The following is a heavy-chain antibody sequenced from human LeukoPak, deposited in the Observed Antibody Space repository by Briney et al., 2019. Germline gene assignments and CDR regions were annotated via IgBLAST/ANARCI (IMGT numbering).Heavy chain of an antibody. D-gene: IGHD3-22*01. CDR1: GGSISTYY. V-gene: IGHV4-59*01. CDR2: IYYSGNS. Sequence: SETLSLTCTVSGGSISTYYWSWIRQPPGKGLEWIGYIYYSGNSNYNPSLKGRVTISVDTSKNQVSLKLSSVTAADTAVYYCAGLGASGNGYLSWFDPWGQGTLVAVSS. J-gene: IGHJ5*02. CDR3: AGLGASGNGYLSWFDP.